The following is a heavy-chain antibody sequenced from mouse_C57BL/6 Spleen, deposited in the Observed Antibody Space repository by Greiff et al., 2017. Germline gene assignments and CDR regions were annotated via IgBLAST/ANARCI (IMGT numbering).Heavy chain of an antibody. D-gene: IGHD2-2*01. CDR3: ARGGSTMVTAFDY. CDR1: GYTFTSYW. V-gene: IGHV1-55*01. J-gene: IGHJ2*01. CDR2: IYPGSGST. Sequence: VQLQQPGAELVKPGASVKMSCKASGYTFTSYWITWVKQRPGQGLEWIGDIYPGSGSTNYNEKFKSKATLTVDTSSSTAYMQLSSLTSEDSAVYYCARGGSTMVTAFDYWGQGTTLTVSS.